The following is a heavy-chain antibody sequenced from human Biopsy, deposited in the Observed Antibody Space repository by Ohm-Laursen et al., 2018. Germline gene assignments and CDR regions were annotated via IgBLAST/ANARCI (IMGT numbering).Heavy chain of an antibody. D-gene: IGHD6-19*01. CDR1: GDSVSSGSFY. CDR3: ARGMRSSGWPYFDS. Sequence: GTLSLTCTVSGDSVSSGSFYWTWIPQPPGQGLEYIGYIYDRGSTANYNPSLESRVTMPVDMPKNQFSLKLSSVTAADSAIYYCARGMRSSGWPYFDSWGQGTLVTVSS. J-gene: IGHJ4*02. V-gene: IGHV4-61*01. CDR2: IYDRGSTA.